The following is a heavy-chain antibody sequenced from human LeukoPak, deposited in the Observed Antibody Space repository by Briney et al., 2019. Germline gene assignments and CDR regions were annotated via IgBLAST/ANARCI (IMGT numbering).Heavy chain of an antibody. D-gene: IGHD3-22*01. CDR3: ARLGYDSSGYPFDY. V-gene: IGHV5-51*01. Sequence: GESLKISCKGSGYSFATYWFAWVREMPGKGLEWMGIIYPGDSDTRYSPSFQGQVTISADKSISTAYLQWSSLKASDTAMYYCARLGYDSSGYPFDYWGQGTLVTVSS. CDR2: IYPGDSDT. J-gene: IGHJ4*02. CDR1: GYSFATYW.